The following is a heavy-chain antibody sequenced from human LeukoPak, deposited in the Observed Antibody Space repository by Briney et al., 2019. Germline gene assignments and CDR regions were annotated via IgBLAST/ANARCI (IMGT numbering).Heavy chain of an antibody. V-gene: IGHV3-30-3*01. CDR1: GFTFSSYA. Sequence: PGGSLRLSCAASGFTFSSYAMHWVRQAPGKGLEWVAVISYDGSNKYYADSVKGRFTISRDNSKNTLYLQMNSLRAEDTAVYYCARDRDSAYCSGGSCYSRNDAFDIWGQGTMVTVSS. J-gene: IGHJ3*02. CDR3: ARDRDSAYCSGGSCYSRNDAFDI. D-gene: IGHD2-15*01. CDR2: ISYDGSNK.